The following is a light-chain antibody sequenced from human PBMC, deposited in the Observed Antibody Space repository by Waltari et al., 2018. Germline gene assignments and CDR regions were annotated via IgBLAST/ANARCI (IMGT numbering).Light chain of an antibody. J-gene: IGKJ2*01. CDR1: QSVRND. CDR3: QQRSNWPLA. CDR2: DAS. Sequence: EIVLTQSPATLSWSPGERATLSCRASQSVRNDLAWYQQKPGQAPRLLIYDASNRATGIPARFSGSGSGTDFTLTISSLEPEDFAVYYCQQRSNWPLAFGQGTKLEIK. V-gene: IGKV3-11*01.